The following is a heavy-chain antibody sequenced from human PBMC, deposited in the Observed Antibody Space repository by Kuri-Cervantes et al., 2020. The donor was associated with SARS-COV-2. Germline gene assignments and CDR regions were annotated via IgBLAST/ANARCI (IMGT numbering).Heavy chain of an antibody. Sequence: ASVKVSCKASGYTFTSYYIHWVRQAPGQGLEWMGIINPSGGSTNYAQKFHGRVTITADESTSTAYMELSSLRSEDTAVYYCARVCGGYDFDYYYYYMDVWGKGTTVTVSS. CDR3: ARVCGGYDFDYYYYYMDV. D-gene: IGHD5-12*01. V-gene: IGHV1-46*01. J-gene: IGHJ6*03. CDR2: INPSGGST. CDR1: GYTFTSYY.